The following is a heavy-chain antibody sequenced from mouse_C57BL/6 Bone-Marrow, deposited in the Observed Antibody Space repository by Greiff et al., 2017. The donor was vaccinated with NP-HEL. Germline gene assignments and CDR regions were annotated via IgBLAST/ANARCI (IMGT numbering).Heavy chain of an antibody. V-gene: IGHV7-3*01. CDR3: ARWGYHMDY. CDR1: GFTFTDYY. J-gene: IGHJ4*01. CDR2: LRNKANGYTT. Sequence: EVKLVESGGGLVQPGGSLSLSCAASGFTFTDYYMSWVRQPPGQALEWLGFLRNKANGYTTEYSASVKGRFTISRDNSQSILYLQMNALRAEDSATYYCARWGYHMDYWGQGTSVTVSS. D-gene: IGHD3-1*01.